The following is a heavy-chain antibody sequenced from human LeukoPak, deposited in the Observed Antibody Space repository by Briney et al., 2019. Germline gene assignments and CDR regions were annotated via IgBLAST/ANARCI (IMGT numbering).Heavy chain of an antibody. CDR2: IIPILGIA. V-gene: IGHV1-69*04. D-gene: IGHD2-21*02. CDR3: ARDPLRVVVTATTPYY. J-gene: IGHJ4*02. Sequence: GSSVKVSCKASGGTFSSYAISWVRQAPGQGLEWRGRIIPILGIANYAQKFQGRVTITEDKSTSTAYMELSSLRSEDTAVYYCARDPLRVVVTATTPYYWGPGTLVTVSS. CDR1: GGTFSSYA.